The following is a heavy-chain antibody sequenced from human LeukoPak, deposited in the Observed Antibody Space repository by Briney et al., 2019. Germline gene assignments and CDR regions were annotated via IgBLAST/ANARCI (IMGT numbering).Heavy chain of an antibody. D-gene: IGHD7-27*01. V-gene: IGHV3-15*01. CDR2: IKSKIDRATT. Sequence: GGSLRLSCAASGVTFSNAWMSWGRQAPGKGLEWVGGIKSKIDRATTDSAAPVKGRITTSSGDSKDTVYLQMNSMNTEDPAVYHCCSHWGYWGQGTLLTVSS. CDR3: CSHWGY. CDR1: GVTFSNAW. J-gene: IGHJ4*02.